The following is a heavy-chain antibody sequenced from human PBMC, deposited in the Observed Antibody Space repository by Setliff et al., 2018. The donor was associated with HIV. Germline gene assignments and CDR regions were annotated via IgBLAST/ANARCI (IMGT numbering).Heavy chain of an antibody. J-gene: IGHJ4*02. V-gene: IGHV5-51*01. CDR1: GYSFTNYW. CDR3: ARLPGTWLQSLWERAPYYFDY. D-gene: IGHD5-12*01. CDR2: IYPGDSDT. Sequence: GESLKISCKGSGYSFTNYWIGWVRQMPGKGLEWMGIIYPGDSDTRYSPSFQGQVTISADKSISTAYLQWSSLKASDTAMYYCARLPGTWLQSLWERAPYYFDYWGPGTLVTVSS.